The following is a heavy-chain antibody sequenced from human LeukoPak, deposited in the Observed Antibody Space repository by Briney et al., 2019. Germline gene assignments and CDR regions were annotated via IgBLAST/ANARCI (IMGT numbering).Heavy chain of an antibody. CDR1: GYSFTSYW. V-gene: IGHV5-51*01. CDR2: IYPGDSDT. J-gene: IGHJ4*02. CDR3: ASIAAAGYYFDY. Sequence: GESLKISCEGSGYSFTSYWIGWVRPLPGKGLEWMGIIYPGDSDTRYSPSFQGQVTISADRSITTAYLQWSSLKASDTAMYYCASIAAAGYYFDYWGQGTLVTVSS. D-gene: IGHD6-13*01.